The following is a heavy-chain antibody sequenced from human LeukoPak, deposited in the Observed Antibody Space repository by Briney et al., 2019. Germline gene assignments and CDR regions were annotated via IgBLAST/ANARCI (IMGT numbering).Heavy chain of an antibody. V-gene: IGHV4-39*01. J-gene: IGHJ4*02. Sequence: SETLSLTCTVSGGSISSSSYYWCWIRQPPGKGLEWIGSIYYSGSTYYNPSLKSRVTISVDTSKNQFSLKLSSVTAADTAVYYCARKGFGSGSYSYWGQGTLVTVSS. CDR3: ARKGFGSGSYSY. CDR1: GGSISSSSYY. CDR2: IYYSGST. D-gene: IGHD3-10*01.